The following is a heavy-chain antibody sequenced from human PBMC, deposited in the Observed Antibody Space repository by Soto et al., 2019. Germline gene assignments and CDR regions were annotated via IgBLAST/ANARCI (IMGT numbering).Heavy chain of an antibody. V-gene: IGHV4-38-2*01. Sequence: SETLSLTCAVSGYSISSGYYWGWIRQPPGKGLEWIGSIYHSVSTYYNPSLKSRVTISVDTSKNQFSLKLSSVTAADTAVYYCARVRYYYDSSGLNYFDYWGQGILVTVSS. J-gene: IGHJ4*02. CDR3: ARVRYYYDSSGLNYFDY. CDR2: IYHSVST. CDR1: GYSISSGYY. D-gene: IGHD3-22*01.